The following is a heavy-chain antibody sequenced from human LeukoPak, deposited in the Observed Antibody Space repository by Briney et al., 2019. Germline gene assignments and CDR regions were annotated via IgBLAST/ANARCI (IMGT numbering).Heavy chain of an antibody. Sequence: SVKVSCKASGGTLSTYAISWVRQARGQGLEWMGRMILILVTATYAQKFQCRVTITSDESTTTAYIERSCLSSEATAVFYCAWGDKYYYDSSGYIDYWGQGTLVTVSS. CDR1: GGTLSTYA. D-gene: IGHD3-22*01. J-gene: IGHJ4*02. CDR3: AWGDKYYYDSSGYIDY. V-gene: IGHV1-69*15. CDR2: MILILVTA.